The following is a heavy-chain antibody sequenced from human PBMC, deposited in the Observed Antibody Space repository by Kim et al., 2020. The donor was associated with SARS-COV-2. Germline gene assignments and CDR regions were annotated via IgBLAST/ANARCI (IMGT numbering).Heavy chain of an antibody. J-gene: IGHJ6*02. CDR2: IKQDGSEK. Sequence: GGSLRLSCAASGFTFSSYWMSWVRQAPGKGLEWVANIKQDGSEKYYVDSVKGRFTISRDNAKNSLYLQMNSLRAEDTAVYYCARDDCSSTSCYFHYYYGMDVWGQGTTVTVSS. V-gene: IGHV3-7*03. CDR1: GFTFSSYW. D-gene: IGHD2-2*01. CDR3: ARDDCSSTSCYFHYYYGMDV.